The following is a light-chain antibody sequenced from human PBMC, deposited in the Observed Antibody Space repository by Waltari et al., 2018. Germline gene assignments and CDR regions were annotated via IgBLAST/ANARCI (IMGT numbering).Light chain of an antibody. V-gene: IGKV1-39*01. Sequence: DIQMTQSPSSLSASVGDRVTITCRASQNINFYLNWYQQKPGKAPNLLIHTASSLQSGVPSRFRRSGSGTDFTLTSSSLQPEDFATYYCKHSYTTPTFGQGTKVEIK. J-gene: IGKJ1*01. CDR1: QNINFY. CDR3: KHSYTTPT. CDR2: TAS.